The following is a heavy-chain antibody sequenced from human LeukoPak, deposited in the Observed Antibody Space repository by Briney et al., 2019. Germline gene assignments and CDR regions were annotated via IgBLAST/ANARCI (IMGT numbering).Heavy chain of an antibody. CDR2: VSDSETT. J-gene: IGHJ4*02. CDR3: ATRPAETTWFGVFDY. CDR1: GASMHNHY. D-gene: IGHD3-10*01. V-gene: IGHV4-59*11. Sequence: SETLSLTPSVSGASMHNHYWSWIRQPPGKALEWIGYVSDSETTHSNPSLKSRVSLSVDPSKNEFSLRLSSVAAADTALYYCATRPAETTWFGVFDYWSRGTLVTVSS.